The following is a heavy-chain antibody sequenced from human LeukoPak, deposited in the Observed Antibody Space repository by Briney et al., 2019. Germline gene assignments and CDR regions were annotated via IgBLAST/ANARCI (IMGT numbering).Heavy chain of an antibody. Sequence: GGSLRLXCAASGFTFSSYAMSWVRQAPGKGLEWVSAISGSGGSTYYADSVKGRFTISRDNSKNTLYLQMNSLRAEDTAVYYCAKDSSPDSSGYFPRRAYFDYWGQGTLVTVSS. CDR2: ISGSGGST. V-gene: IGHV3-23*01. J-gene: IGHJ4*02. CDR1: GFTFSSYA. D-gene: IGHD3-22*01. CDR3: AKDSSPDSSGYFPRRAYFDY.